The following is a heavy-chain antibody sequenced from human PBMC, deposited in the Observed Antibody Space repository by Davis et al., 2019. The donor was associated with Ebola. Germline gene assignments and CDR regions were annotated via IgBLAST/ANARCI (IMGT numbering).Heavy chain of an antibody. CDR2: IIPIFGTA. CDR3: ARDIIAAAGNDDY. V-gene: IGHV1-69*13. CDR1: GYTFTSYY. D-gene: IGHD6-13*01. J-gene: IGHJ4*02. Sequence: AASVTVSCKASGYTFTSYYMHWVRQAPGQGLEWMGGIIPIFGTANYAQKFQGRVTITADESTSTAYMELSSLRSEDTAVYYCARDIIAAAGNDDYWGQGTLVTVSS.